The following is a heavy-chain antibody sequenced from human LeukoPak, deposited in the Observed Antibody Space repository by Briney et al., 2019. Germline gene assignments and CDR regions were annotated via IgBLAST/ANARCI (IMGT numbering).Heavy chain of an antibody. D-gene: IGHD4-17*01. CDR2: IYYSGST. CDR3: ARDYGDHGYYYYYGMDV. J-gene: IGHJ6*02. Sequence: LRLSCAASGFTFSSYAMSWIRQHPGKGLEWIGYIYYSGSTYYNPSLKSRVTISVDTSKNQFSLKLSSVTAADTAVYYCARDYGDHGYYYYYGMDVWGQGTTVTVSS. V-gene: IGHV4-31*02. CDR1: GFTFSSYA.